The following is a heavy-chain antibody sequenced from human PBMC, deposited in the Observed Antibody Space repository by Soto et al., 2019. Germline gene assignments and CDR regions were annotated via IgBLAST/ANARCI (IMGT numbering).Heavy chain of an antibody. D-gene: IGHD3-9*01. CDR2: IYYSGST. V-gene: IGHV4-59*01. Sequence: SSETLSLTCTVSGGSISSYYWSWIRQPPGKGLEWIGYIYYSGSTNYNPSLKSRVTISVDTSKNQFSLKLSSVTAADTAVYYCARVYYDILTGYYPDYWGQGTLVTVS. J-gene: IGHJ4*02. CDR1: GGSISSYY. CDR3: ARVYYDILTGYYPDY.